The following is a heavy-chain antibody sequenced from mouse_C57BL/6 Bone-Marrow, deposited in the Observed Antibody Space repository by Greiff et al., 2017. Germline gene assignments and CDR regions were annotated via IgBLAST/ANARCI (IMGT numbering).Heavy chain of an antibody. CDR1: GYAFTNYL. CDR3: ARSKNWDSWFAY. CDR2: VNPGSGGT. V-gene: IGHV1-54*01. Sequence: QVQLQQSGAELVRPGTSVRVSCKVSGYAFTNYLIEWVKQRPGPGLEWIGVVNPGSGGTKYNEKFQGKATLTADKSSSTAYMQLSSLTSEDSAVYFCARSKNWDSWFAYWGQGTLVTVSA. D-gene: IGHD4-1*01. J-gene: IGHJ3*01.